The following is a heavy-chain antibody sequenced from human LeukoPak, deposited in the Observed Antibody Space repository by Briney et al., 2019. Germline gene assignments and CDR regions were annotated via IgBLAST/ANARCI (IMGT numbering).Heavy chain of an antibody. Sequence: GESLRISCKGSGYNFTSYWISWVRQMPGKGLEWIGRIDPSDSYTNYSPSFQGHVTISADKSISTAYLQWSSLKASDTAMYYCARRSGELLPYYYGRDVWGQGTTVTVSS. J-gene: IGHJ6*02. CDR3: ARRSGELLPYYYGRDV. CDR1: GYNFTSYW. CDR2: IDPSDSYT. V-gene: IGHV5-10-1*01. D-gene: IGHD1-26*01.